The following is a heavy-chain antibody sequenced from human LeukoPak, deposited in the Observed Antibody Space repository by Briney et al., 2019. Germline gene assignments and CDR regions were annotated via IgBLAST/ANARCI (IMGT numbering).Heavy chain of an antibody. V-gene: IGHV1-69*13. CDR1: RGTFSSYA. D-gene: IGHD1-7*01. CDR2: IIPIFGTA. Sequence: ASVKVSCEASRGTFSSYAISWVRQAPGQGLEWMGGIIPIFGTANYAQKFQGRVTITADESTSTAYMELSSLRSEDTAVYYCARDKGYNWNYPYFDYWGQGTLVTVSS. J-gene: IGHJ4*02. CDR3: ARDKGYNWNYPYFDY.